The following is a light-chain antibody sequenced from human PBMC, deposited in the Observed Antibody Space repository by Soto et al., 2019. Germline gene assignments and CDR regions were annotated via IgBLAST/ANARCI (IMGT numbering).Light chain of an antibody. Sequence: QSVLTQPASVSGSPGQSITIACTGTTSDVGGYDFVSWYQQHPGKAPKLLIYDVLKRPSGVSGRFSGSKSGNTASLIISGLRAEDEADYYCSSYRSSSTAVFGGGTKLTVL. CDR1: TSDVGGYDF. J-gene: IGLJ2*01. CDR3: SSYRSSSTAV. CDR2: DVL. V-gene: IGLV2-14*03.